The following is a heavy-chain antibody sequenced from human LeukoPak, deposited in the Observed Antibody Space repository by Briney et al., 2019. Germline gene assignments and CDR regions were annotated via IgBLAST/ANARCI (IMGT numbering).Heavy chain of an antibody. CDR2: ISSSGSTI. Sequence: GGSLRLSCAASGCTFSDYYMSWIRQAPGKGLEWVSYISSSGSTIYYADSVKGRFTISRDNAKSSLYLQMNSLRAEDTAVYYCARTREEWSGKYYFDYWGQGTLVTVSS. J-gene: IGHJ4*02. CDR1: GCTFSDYY. D-gene: IGHD3-3*01. V-gene: IGHV3-11*01. CDR3: ARTREEWSGKYYFDY.